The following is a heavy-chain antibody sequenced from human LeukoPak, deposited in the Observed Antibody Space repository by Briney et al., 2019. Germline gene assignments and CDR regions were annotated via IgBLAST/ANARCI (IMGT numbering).Heavy chain of an antibody. J-gene: IGHJ4*01. CDR3: ARDGDYYFDY. CDR1: GYALTSYA. V-gene: IGHV1-18*01. CDR2: ISASNGNT. Sequence: WVSVTVSCKASGYALTSYAISWVRQAPGQGLEWMGWISASNGNTNYAQNLQGRVTMTADTSTSTAYMELRSLRSDDTAVYYCARDGDYYFDYWGHGTLVTVSS.